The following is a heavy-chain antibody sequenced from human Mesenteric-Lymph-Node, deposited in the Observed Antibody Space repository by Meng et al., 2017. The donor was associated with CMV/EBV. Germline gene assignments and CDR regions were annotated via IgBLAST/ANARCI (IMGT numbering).Heavy chain of an antibody. CDR3: AREISDPRTFDF. CDR1: GGTISSSSYYY. Sequence: SETLSLTCTVSGGTISSSSYYYWGGIRQPPGKGLEWIGSISYSGRTYYNPSLKSRVAISVDTSKNQFSLKLTSMTAADTAIYYCAREISDPRTFDFWGQGTMVTVSS. V-gene: IGHV4-39*07. D-gene: IGHD3-10*01. CDR2: ISYSGRT. J-gene: IGHJ3*01.